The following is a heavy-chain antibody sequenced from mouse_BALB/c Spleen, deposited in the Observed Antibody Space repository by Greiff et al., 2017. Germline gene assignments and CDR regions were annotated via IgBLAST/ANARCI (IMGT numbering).Heavy chain of an antibody. D-gene: IGHD2-1*01. V-gene: IGHV5-12-1*01. CDR3: ARHNYGNYAYAMDY. Sequence: EVHLVESGGGLVKPGGSLKLSCAASGFAFSSYDMSWVRQTPEKRLEWVAYISSGGGSTYYPDTVKGRFTISRDNAKNTLYLQMSSLKSEDTAMYYCARHNYGNYAYAMDYWGQGTSVTVSS. J-gene: IGHJ4*01. CDR2: ISSGGGST. CDR1: GFAFSSYD.